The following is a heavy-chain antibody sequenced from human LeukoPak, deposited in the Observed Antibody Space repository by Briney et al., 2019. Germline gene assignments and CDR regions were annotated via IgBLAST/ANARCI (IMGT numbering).Heavy chain of an antibody. Sequence: GGSLRLSCAASGFTFSSYAMSWVRQAPGKGLEWVSAFNSNGVTTYYADSVKGRFTISRDNSKNTLSLQMNSLRAEDTAVYYCAKDVSKPVAATFDYWGQGTLLTVSS. D-gene: IGHD6-19*01. CDR2: FNSNGVTT. CDR1: GFTFSSYA. J-gene: IGHJ4*02. V-gene: IGHV3-23*01. CDR3: AKDVSKPVAATFDY.